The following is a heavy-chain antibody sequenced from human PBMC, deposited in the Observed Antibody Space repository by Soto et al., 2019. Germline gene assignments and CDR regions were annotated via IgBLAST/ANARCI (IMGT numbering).Heavy chain of an antibody. J-gene: IGHJ4*02. D-gene: IGHD5-12*01. CDR3: TRHAYSAYDTLFDN. V-gene: IGHV3-73*02. Sequence: EVQLVESGGGLVQPGGSLKLSCAASGFTFSGSAMHWVRQASGKGLEWVGHIRSKANNYATVYAASVHGRFTITRDDSQNTAYLQMDGLKTEHTAVYYCTRHAYSAYDTLFDNWGQRTLVTVSS. CDR1: GFTFSGSA. CDR2: IRSKANNYAT.